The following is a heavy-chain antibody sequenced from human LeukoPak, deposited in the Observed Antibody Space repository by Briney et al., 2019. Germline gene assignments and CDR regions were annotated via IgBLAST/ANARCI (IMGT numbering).Heavy chain of an antibody. CDR3: ARGRGYYDSSGYFDY. V-gene: IGHV1-18*01. J-gene: IGHJ4*02. CDR2: ISAYNGNT. Sequence: ASVKVSCKASGYTFTSYDISWVRQAPGQGLEWMGWISAYNGNTNYAQKLQGRVTMTTDTSTSTAYMELRSLRSDDTAVYYCARGRGYYDSSGYFDYWGQGTLVTVSS. D-gene: IGHD3-22*01. CDR1: GYTFTSYD.